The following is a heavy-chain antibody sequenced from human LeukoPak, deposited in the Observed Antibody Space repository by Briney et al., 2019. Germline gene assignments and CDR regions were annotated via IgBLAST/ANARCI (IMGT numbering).Heavy chain of an antibody. CDR1: GGSISSYY. CDR3: ARDAIRNYYYYGMDV. V-gene: IGHV4-59*01. D-gene: IGHD3-3*01. J-gene: IGHJ6*02. Sequence: SETLSLTCTVSGGSISSYYWSWIRQPPGKGLEWIGYIYYGGSTNYNPSLKSRVTISVDTSKNQFSLKLSSVTAADTAVYYCARDAIRNYYYYGMDVWGQGTTVTVSS. CDR2: IYYGGST.